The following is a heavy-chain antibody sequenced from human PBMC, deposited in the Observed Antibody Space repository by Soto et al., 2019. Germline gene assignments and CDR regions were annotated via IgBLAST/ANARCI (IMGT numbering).Heavy chain of an antibody. V-gene: IGHV3-30*18. CDR3: AKDRGAMTTVTTRYFQH. J-gene: IGHJ1*01. CDR1: GFTFSSYG. D-gene: IGHD4-17*01. CDR2: ISYDGSNK. Sequence: QVQLVESGGGVVQPGRSLRLSCAASGFTFSSYGMHWVRQAPGKGREGVAVISYDGSNKYYADSVKGRFTISRDNSKNTLYLQMNGLRAEDTAVYYCAKDRGAMTTVTTRYFQHWGQGTLVTVSS.